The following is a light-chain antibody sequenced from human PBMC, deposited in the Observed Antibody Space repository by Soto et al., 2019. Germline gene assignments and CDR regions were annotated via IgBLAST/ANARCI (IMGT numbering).Light chain of an antibody. CDR1: QSVSSN. CDR3: QQFNNWPPVWT. Sequence: EIVMTQSPATLSVSPGERATLSCSASQSVSSNLAWHQQKPGQAPRILMYDASTRATGISARFSGRGSGTEFTLTISSLQSEDFALYYCQQFNNWPPVWTFGQGTKVDNK. J-gene: IGKJ1*01. CDR2: DAS. V-gene: IGKV3-15*01.